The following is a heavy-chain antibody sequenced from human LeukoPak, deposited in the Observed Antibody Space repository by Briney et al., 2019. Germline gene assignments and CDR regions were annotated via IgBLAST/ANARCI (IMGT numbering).Heavy chain of an antibody. D-gene: IGHD5-24*01. CDR2: IKSKTDGGTT. CDR1: GFTFSNAW. CDR3: AKDFWEMSTTDY. J-gene: IGHJ4*02. V-gene: IGHV3-15*01. Sequence: GGSLRLSRAASGFTFSNAWMSSVRETPGKGLEWVGRIKSKTDGGTTDYAAPVKGRFTISRDNSKNTLYLEMNSLRAEDTAVYYCAKDFWEMSTTDYWGQGTLVTVSS.